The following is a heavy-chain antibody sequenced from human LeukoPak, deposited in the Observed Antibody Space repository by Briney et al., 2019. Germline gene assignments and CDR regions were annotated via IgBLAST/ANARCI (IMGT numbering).Heavy chain of an antibody. V-gene: IGHV3-23*01. CDR3: ANEEAPNDY. CDR2: ISISGDVT. CDR1: GFTFSSHA. Sequence: PGGSLRLSCAVSGFTFSSHAMTWVRQAPGKGLEWVSGISISGDVTYYADSVQGRFIISRDNSKNTVYLQMDSLRVDDTAVYYCANEEAPNDYWGQGTLVTVSS. J-gene: IGHJ4*02.